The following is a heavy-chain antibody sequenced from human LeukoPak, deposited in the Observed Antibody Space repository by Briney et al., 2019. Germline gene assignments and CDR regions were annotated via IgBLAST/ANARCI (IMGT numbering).Heavy chain of an antibody. Sequence: PSETLSLTCAVSGGSISSGGYSWGWIRQPPGKGLEWIGYIYHSGSTYYNPSLKSRVTISVDRSKNQFSLKLSSVTAADTAVYYCARGGRRISDYGMDVWGKGTTVTVSS. CDR2: IYHSGST. D-gene: IGHD1-26*01. J-gene: IGHJ6*04. V-gene: IGHV4-30-2*01. CDR1: GGSISSGGYS. CDR3: ARGGRRISDYGMDV.